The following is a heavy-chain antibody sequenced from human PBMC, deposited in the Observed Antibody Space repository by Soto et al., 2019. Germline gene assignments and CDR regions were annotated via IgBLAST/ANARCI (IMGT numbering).Heavy chain of an antibody. J-gene: IGHJ4*02. CDR2: IWYDGSNK. CDR1: GFTFSSYG. D-gene: IGHD3-16*01. V-gene: IGHV3-33*01. Sequence: GGSLRLSCAASGFTFSSYGMHWVRQAPGKGLEWVAVIWYDGSNKYYADSVRGRFTISRDNSKNTLYLQMNSLRAEDTAVYYCASEQVWGAGRSFDYWGQGTLVTVSS. CDR3: ASEQVWGAGRSFDY.